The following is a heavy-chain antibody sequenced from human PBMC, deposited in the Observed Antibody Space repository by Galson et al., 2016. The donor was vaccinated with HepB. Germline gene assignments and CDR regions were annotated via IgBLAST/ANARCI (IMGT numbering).Heavy chain of an antibody. V-gene: IGHV3-30-3*01. CDR1: GFTFSSYA. D-gene: IGHD3-16*02. J-gene: IGHJ4*02. CDR3: ARDDDYVWGTYRYTRTVPQYYFDY. CDR2: ISFDGSNN. Sequence: SLRLSCAASGFTFSSYAMHWVRQAPGTGLEWVAVISFDGSNNFYADSVKGRFTIYSANSKNTLYPQINSLRAEDTAVYYCARDDDYVWGTYRYTRTVPQYYFDYWGQGTLVTVSS.